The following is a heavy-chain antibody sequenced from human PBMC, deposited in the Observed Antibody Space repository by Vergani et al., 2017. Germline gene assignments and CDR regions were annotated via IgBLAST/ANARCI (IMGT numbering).Heavy chain of an antibody. V-gene: IGHV3-64D*06. D-gene: IGHD2-2*01. CDR2: ISSNGDST. Sequence: EVQLVESGGALVQPGGSLRLSCSDSGFTFRTYAMHWVRQAPGKGLEYVSGISSNGDSTNYADSVKGRFTISRENSKNTLYLQMNSLRAEDTAVYYCAKRVWFKGVVPAPIDYWGQGTLVTVSS. CDR3: AKRVWFKGVVPAPIDY. CDR1: GFTFRTYA. J-gene: IGHJ4*02.